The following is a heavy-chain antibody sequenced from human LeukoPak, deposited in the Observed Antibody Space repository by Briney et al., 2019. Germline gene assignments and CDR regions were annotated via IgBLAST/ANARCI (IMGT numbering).Heavy chain of an antibody. Sequence: PGGSLRLSCAASGFTFSSYGMHWVRQAPGKGLEWVAVIWYDGSNKYYADSVKGRFTISRDNSKNTLYLQMNSLRAEDTAVYYCARQYDSSGYYYLVSAFDIWGQGTMVTVSS. V-gene: IGHV3-33*01. J-gene: IGHJ3*02. CDR1: GFTFSSYG. CDR3: ARQYDSSGYYYLVSAFDI. D-gene: IGHD3-22*01. CDR2: IWYDGSNK.